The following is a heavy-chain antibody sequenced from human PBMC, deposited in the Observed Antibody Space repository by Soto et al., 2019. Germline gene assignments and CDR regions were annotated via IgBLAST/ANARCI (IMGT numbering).Heavy chain of an antibody. CDR3: ARGIVDTAMSYYGMDV. CDR2: IYSGGST. V-gene: IGHV3-53*04. CDR1: GFTVSSNY. Sequence: PGGSRRLSCAASGFTVSSNYMSWVRQAPGKGLEWVSVIYSGGSTYYADSVKGRFTISRHNSKNTLYLQMNSLRAEDTAVYYCARGIVDTAMSYYGMDVWDQGTTVTVSS. J-gene: IGHJ6*02. D-gene: IGHD5-18*01.